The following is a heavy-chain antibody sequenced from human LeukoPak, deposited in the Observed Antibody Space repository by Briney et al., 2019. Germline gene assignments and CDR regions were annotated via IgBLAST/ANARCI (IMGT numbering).Heavy chain of an antibody. Sequence: GGSLRLSCAASGFTFSSYEMNWVRQAPGKGLEWVSYISTSGNTTYYADSVKGRFTISRDNAKNPLYLQMNSLRAEDTAVYYCARRGSFPDYWGQGTLVTVSS. CDR1: GFTFSSYE. D-gene: IGHD1-26*01. J-gene: IGHJ4*02. CDR2: ISTSGNTT. CDR3: ARRGSFPDY. V-gene: IGHV3-48*03.